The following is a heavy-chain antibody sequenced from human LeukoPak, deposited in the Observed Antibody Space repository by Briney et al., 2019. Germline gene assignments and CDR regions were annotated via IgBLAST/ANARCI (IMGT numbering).Heavy chain of an antibody. J-gene: IGHJ4*02. D-gene: IGHD1-26*01. CDR2: IHHNGDIT. V-gene: IGHV3-64D*06. CDR3: ARDMSGTYSFDY. CDR1: GLTFSSHW. Sequence: GGSLRLSCAASGLTFSSHWMHWVRQAPGKALEYVSFIHHNGDITSYADSVRGRFTVSRDNSKNTLFLELSSLRTDDTAVYYCARDMSGTYSFDYWGQGTLVTVSS.